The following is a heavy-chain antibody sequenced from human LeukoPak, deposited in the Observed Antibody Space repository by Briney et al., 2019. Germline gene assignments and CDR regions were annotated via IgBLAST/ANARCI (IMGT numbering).Heavy chain of an antibody. CDR3: ARDASRGFDT. CDR2: IKDDGRQK. J-gene: IGHJ4*02. CDR1: GFTFSRYW. V-gene: IGHV3-7*01. D-gene: IGHD5-24*01. Sequence: GGSLRLSCAPSGFTFSRYWMTWVRQTPEKGLEWVASIKDDGRQKYHVDSVKGRFTVSRDNAKNSAYLQMDSLRAEDTALYYCARDASRGFDTWGQGTLVTVSS.